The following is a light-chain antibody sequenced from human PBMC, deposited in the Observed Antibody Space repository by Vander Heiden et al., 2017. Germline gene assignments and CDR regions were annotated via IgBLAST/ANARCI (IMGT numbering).Light chain of an antibody. CDR3: GTWDSSRSAVV. V-gene: IGLV1-51*01. CDR2: DNN. J-gene: IGLJ2*01. CDR1: SYNIGINY. Sequence: QSVLTQPPSVSAAPGQKVTISCSGSSYNIGINYVSWYQQLPGTAPKLLIYDNNKRHSVIPDRFSGSKSGTSATLGTTGLQTGEEADYYCGTWDSSRSAVVFGGGTKLTVL.